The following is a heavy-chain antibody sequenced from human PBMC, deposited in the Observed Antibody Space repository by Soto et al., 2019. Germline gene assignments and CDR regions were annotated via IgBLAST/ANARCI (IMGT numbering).Heavy chain of an antibody. CDR3: ARYDYGSGDDYNIDY. Sequence: QVQLQESGPGLVKPSGTLSLTCAVSGASIISMNWWSWVRQPPGKGLEWIEEIHHSGSTNYNPSLMSRVTISVDKSKNQFSLKLTSVTAADTAVYYCARYDYGSGDDYNIDYWGQGTLVTVCS. CDR1: GASIISMNW. J-gene: IGHJ4*02. CDR2: IHHSGST. V-gene: IGHV4-4*02. D-gene: IGHD3-10*01.